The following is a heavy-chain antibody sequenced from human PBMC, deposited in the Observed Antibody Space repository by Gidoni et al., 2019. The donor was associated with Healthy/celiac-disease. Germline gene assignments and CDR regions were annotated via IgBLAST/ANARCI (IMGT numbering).Heavy chain of an antibody. CDR3: GAFGGVIAPSA. CDR2: ISWNSGSI. J-gene: IGHJ5*02. CDR1: GFTFEDYA. V-gene: IGHV3-9*01. Sequence: EVQLVESGGGLVQPGRSLRLSCAASGFTFEDYAMHWVRQAPGKGLEWVSGISWNSGSIGYADSVKGRFTISRDNAKNSLYLQMNSLRAEDTALYYCGAFGGVIAPSAWGQGTLVTVSS. D-gene: IGHD3-16*02.